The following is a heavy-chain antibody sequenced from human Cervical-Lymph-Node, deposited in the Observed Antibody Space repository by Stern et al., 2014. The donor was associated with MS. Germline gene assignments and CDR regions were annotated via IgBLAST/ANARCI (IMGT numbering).Heavy chain of an antibody. Sequence: QVQLVQSGAEVKKPGASVKVSCRASGYTLTSFFMHWVRQTPGQGLKWMGMINPSAGTPTYAQKFQGRVTVTRDTSTSTVYMELSGLRSEDTAMYYCARDDSTGWYYFDYWGQGTLVTVSS. J-gene: IGHJ4*02. CDR2: INPSAGTP. V-gene: IGHV1-46*03. CDR1: GYTLTSFF. D-gene: IGHD6-19*01. CDR3: ARDDSTGWYYFDY.